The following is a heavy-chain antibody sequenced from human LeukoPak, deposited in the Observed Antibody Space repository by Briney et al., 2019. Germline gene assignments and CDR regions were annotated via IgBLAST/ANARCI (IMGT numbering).Heavy chain of an antibody. D-gene: IGHD3-3*01. CDR1: GFTFSSYS. J-gene: IGHJ4*02. CDR2: ISSSSSTI. Sequence: GGSLRLSCAASGFTFSSYSMNWVRQASGKGLEWVSYISSSSSTIYYADSVKGRFTISRDNAKNSLYLQMNSLRDEDTAVYYCANSYYDFWSGYYWGQGTLVTVSS. CDR3: ANSYYDFWSGYY. V-gene: IGHV3-48*02.